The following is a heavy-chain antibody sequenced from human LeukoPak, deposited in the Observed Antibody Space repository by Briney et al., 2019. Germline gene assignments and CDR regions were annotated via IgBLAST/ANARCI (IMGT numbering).Heavy chain of an antibody. CDR1: GGSFSGYY. J-gene: IGHJ6*02. V-gene: IGHV4-34*01. CDR3: ARLVAYYYGMDV. D-gene: IGHD5-12*01. CDR2: INHSGST. Sequence: PSETLSLTCAVYGGSFSGYYWSWIRQPPGKGLEWIGEINHSGSTNYNPSLKSRVTISVDTSKNQFSLKLSSVTAADTAVYYCARLVAYYYGMDVWGQGTTVTVSS.